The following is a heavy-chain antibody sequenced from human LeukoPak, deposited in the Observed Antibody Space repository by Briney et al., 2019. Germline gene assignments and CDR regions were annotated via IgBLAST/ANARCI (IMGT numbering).Heavy chain of an antibody. Sequence: GGFLRVSRAASGFTFSSYGMRWVRQAPGKGLGWVAVIWYDGSNKYYADSVKGRFTISRDNSTNTLYLQMSSLRAEDTAVYYCARGGYCSSTSCYTQYYFDYWGQGTLVTVSS. CDR2: IWYDGSNK. CDR1: GFTFSSYG. V-gene: IGHV3-33*01. J-gene: IGHJ4*02. CDR3: ARGGYCSSTSCYTQYYFDY. D-gene: IGHD2-2*02.